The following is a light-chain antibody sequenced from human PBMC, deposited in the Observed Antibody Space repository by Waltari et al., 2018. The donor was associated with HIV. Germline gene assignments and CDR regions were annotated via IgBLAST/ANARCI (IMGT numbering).Light chain of an antibody. CDR1: QNVSNDY. CDR3: QQYDSSPGT. J-gene: IGKJ4*01. V-gene: IGKV3-20*01. Sequence: PGERATLSCRARQNVSNDYLAWYQQRLGQAPRLLTYGASSRATGIPDRFSGSWSGTDFTLTISRLEPEDFAVYYCQQYDSSPGTFGGGTKVEIK. CDR2: GAS.